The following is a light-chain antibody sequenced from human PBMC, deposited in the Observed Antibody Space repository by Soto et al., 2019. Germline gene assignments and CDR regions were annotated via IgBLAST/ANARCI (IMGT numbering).Light chain of an antibody. J-gene: IGKJ5*01. CDR3: QPRSNWPPIT. CDR1: QSVSSN. CDR2: GAS. V-gene: IGKV3-15*01. Sequence: EIVMTQSPATLSVSPGERATLSCSASQSVSSNLAWYQQKPGQAPRLLIYGASTRATGIPARFSGSGSGTEFTLTISSLQSEDFAVYYCQPRSNWPPITFGQGTRLEI.